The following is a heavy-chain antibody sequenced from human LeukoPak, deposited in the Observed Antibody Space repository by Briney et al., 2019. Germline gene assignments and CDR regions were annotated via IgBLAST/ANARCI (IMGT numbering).Heavy chain of an antibody. CDR2: IKNSGDRT. CDR3: AKKSLSYGSDY. D-gene: IGHD3-10*01. CDR1: GFTFSDYA. V-gene: IGHV3-23*01. J-gene: IGHJ4*02. Sequence: GGSLRLSCAASGFTFSDYATSWVRQAPGKGLEWISGIKNSGDRTDYADSVKGRFTISRDNSKNTMYLQMKSLRAEDAAVYYCAKKSLSYGSDYWGQGTLVTVSS.